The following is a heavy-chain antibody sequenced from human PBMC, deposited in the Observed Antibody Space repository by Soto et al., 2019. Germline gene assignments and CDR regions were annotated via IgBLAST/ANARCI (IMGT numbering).Heavy chain of an antibody. Sequence: GGSLRLSCAASGLTFSDYYMSWIRQAPGKGLKWVSYISSSSSYTNYADSVKGRFTISRDNAKNSLYLQMNSLRAEDTAVYYCARRPPWGNWKDYYYGMDVWGQGTTVTVSS. CDR1: GLTFSDYY. D-gene: IGHD1-20*01. CDR2: ISSSSSYT. J-gene: IGHJ6*02. CDR3: ARRPPWGNWKDYYYGMDV. V-gene: IGHV3-11*06.